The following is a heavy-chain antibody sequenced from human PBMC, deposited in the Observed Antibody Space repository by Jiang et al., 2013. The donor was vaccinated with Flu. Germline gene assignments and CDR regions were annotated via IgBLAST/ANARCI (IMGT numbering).Heavy chain of an antibody. V-gene: IGHV3-7*01. Sequence: GSVKGRVTISRDNAKNSLYLQMNGLSAEDTAVYYCARVLRYCSGGSCYPNYFDYWGQGTLVTVSS. CDR3: ARVLRYCSGGSCYPNYFDY. J-gene: IGHJ4*02. D-gene: IGHD2-15*01.